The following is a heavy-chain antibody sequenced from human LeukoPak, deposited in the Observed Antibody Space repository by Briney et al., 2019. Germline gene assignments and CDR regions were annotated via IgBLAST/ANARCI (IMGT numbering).Heavy chain of an antibody. CDR3: ARDRALRAVVGSFDY. CDR1: GYTFTSYY. CDR2: INPSGGST. V-gene: IGHV1-46*01. D-gene: IGHD4-23*01. J-gene: IGHJ4*02. Sequence: ASVKVSCKASGYTFTSYYIHWLRQAPGQGLEWMGIINPSGGSTSYAQKFQGRVTMTRDTSTSTVYMELSSLTSEDTAVYYCARDRALRAVVGSFDYWGQGTLVTVSS.